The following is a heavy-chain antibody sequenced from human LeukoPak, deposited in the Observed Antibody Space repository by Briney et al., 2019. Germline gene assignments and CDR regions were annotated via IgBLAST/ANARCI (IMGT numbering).Heavy chain of an antibody. J-gene: IGHJ4*02. CDR3: VRHYSRYLDY. V-gene: IGHV4-39*07. D-gene: IGHD6-13*01. CDR2: VYYTGST. CDR1: GGSINSSTYY. Sequence: SETLSLTCTVSGGSINSSTYYWGWIRQPPGKGLEWIGNVYYTGSTNYNPSLKSRVTVSVDTSKNEFSLKLSSVTAADTAVYHCVRHYSRYLDYWGQGILVTVSS.